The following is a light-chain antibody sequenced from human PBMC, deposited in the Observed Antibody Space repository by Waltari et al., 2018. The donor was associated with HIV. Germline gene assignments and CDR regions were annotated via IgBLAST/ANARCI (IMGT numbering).Light chain of an antibody. Sequence: DIVMTQSPDSLAVSLGERATINFKSSQSVLYSSNNKNYLAWYQQKPGQPPKLLIYWASTRESGVPDRFSGSGSGTDFTLTISSLQAEDVAVYYCQQYYNTVLTFGGGTKVEIK. CDR1: QSVLYSSNNKNY. CDR3: QQYYNTVLT. CDR2: WAS. V-gene: IGKV4-1*01. J-gene: IGKJ4*01.